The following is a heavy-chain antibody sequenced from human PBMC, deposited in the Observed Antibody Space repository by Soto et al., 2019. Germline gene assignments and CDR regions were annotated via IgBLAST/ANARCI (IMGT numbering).Heavy chain of an antibody. CDR1: GFTFDDYA. V-gene: IGHV3-9*01. J-gene: IGHJ4*02. CDR3: AKDGAEGGYEIGFADLDY. D-gene: IGHD5-12*01. CDR2: ISWNSGSI. Sequence: GGSLRLSCAASGFTFDDYAMHWVRQAPGKGLEWVSGISWNSGSIGYADSVKGRFTISRDNAKNSLYLQMNSLRAEDTALYYCAKDGAEGGYEIGFADLDYWGQGTLVTVSS.